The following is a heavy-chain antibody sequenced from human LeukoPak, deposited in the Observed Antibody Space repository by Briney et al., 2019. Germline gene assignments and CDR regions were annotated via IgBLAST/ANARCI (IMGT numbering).Heavy chain of an antibody. J-gene: IGHJ4*02. D-gene: IGHD3-10*01. V-gene: IGHV3-30*03. CDR3: ARDRDYYGSGSNLDY. Sequence: PGRSLRLSCAASGFTFSSYGMHWVRQAPGKGLEWVAVISYDGSNKYYADSVKGRFTISRDNSKNTLYLQMNSLRAEDTAVYYCARDRDYYGSGSNLDYWGQGTLVTVSS. CDR2: ISYDGSNK. CDR1: GFTFSSYG.